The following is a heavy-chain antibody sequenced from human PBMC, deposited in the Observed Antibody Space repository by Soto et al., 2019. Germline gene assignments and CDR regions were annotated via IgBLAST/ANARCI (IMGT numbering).Heavy chain of an antibody. CDR3: TRQPTYYDFSLPPMDV. CDR1: GYSFTSYW. CDR2: IYPGDSDT. D-gene: IGHD3-3*01. Sequence: GESLKISCKGSGYSFTSYWIGWVRQMPGKGLEWKGIIYPGDSDTRYSPSFQGQVTISADKSISTAYLQWSSLKASDTAMYYCTRQPTYYDFSLPPMDVWGKGTTVTVSS. J-gene: IGHJ6*03. V-gene: IGHV5-51*01.